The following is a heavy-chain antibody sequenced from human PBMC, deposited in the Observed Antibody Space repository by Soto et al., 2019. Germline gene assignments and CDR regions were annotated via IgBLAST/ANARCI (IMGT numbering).Heavy chain of an antibody. D-gene: IGHD3-10*01. V-gene: IGHV3-23*01. J-gene: IGHJ4*02. CDR3: AKGTYYYGSAPYYFDY. CDR1: GFTFSSYA. Sequence: SGGSLRLSCAASGFTFSSYAMSWVRQAPGKGLEWVSGISDSGGSTYYADSVKGRFTISRDNSKNTLYLQMNSLRAEGTAVYYCAKGTYYYGSAPYYFDYWGQGTLVTVSS. CDR2: ISDSGGST.